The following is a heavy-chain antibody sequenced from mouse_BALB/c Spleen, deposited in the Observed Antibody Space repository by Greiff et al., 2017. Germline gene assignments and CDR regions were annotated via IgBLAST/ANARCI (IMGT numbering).Heavy chain of an antibody. CDR1: GYTFTSYW. J-gene: IGHJ1*01. Sequence: VQLQESGAELARPGASVKLSCKASGYTFTSYWMQWVKQRPGQGLEWIGAIYPGDGDTRYTQKFKGKATLTADKSSSTAYMQLSSLASEDSAVYYCATSTVVAHWYFDVWGAGTTVTVSS. CDR3: ATSTVVAHWYFDV. V-gene: IGHV1-87*01. CDR2: IYPGDGDT. D-gene: IGHD1-1*01.